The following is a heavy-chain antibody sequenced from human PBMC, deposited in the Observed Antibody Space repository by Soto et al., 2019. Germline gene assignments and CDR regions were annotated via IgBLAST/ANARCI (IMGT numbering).Heavy chain of an antibody. CDR2: ISYDGSNK. Sequence: QVQLVESGGGVVQPGRSLRLPCVASGFTSSSYFMHWVRQAPGKGQEWVALISYDGSNKHYADSVKGRFTISRDNSKNTLYLQMNSLRGDDTAVYSCARGDPYYGMDVWGQGTTVTVSS. CDR1: GFTSSSYF. V-gene: IGHV3-30*04. J-gene: IGHJ6*02. CDR3: ARGDPYYGMDV.